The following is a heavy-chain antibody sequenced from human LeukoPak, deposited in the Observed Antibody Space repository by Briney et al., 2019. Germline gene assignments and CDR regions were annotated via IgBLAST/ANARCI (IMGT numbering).Heavy chain of an antibody. CDR1: GFTFNNYA. V-gene: IGHV3-23*01. D-gene: IGHD5-24*01. CDR3: AKDPQGGDGYIYYFDY. Sequence: PGGSLRLSCAASGFTFNNYAMSWVRQAPGKGLEWVSAISGSGGSTYYADSVKGRFTISRDNSKNTLYLQMNSLRAEDTAVYYCAKDPQGGDGYIYYFDYWGQGTLVTVSS. J-gene: IGHJ4*02. CDR2: ISGSGGST.